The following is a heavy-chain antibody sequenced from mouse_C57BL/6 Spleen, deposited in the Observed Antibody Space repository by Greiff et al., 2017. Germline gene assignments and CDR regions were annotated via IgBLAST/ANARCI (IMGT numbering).Heavy chain of an antibody. CDR3: ARTYYGSRSFAY. Sequence: EVKLQESGGGLVKPGGSLKLSCAASGFTFSDYGMHWVRQAPEKGLEWVAYISSGSSTIYYADTVKGRFTISRDNAKNTLFLQMTSLRSEDTAMYYCARTYYGSRSFAYWGQGTLVTVSA. J-gene: IGHJ3*01. D-gene: IGHD1-1*01. CDR1: GFTFSDYG. V-gene: IGHV5-17*01. CDR2: ISSGSSTI.